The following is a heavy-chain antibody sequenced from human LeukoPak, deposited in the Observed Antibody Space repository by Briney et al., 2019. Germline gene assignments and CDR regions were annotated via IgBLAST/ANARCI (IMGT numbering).Heavy chain of an antibody. CDR1: GFTFSSYA. D-gene: IGHD3-10*01. CDR2: ISGSGGST. V-gene: IGHV3-23*01. Sequence: GGSLRLSCAASGFTFSSYAISWVRQAPGKGLEWVPTISGSGGSTYYADSVEGRFTISRDNSKNTMYLQMNSLRAEDTAVYYCAKAIKGSGKGYYFDYWGQGTLVTVSS. CDR3: AKAIKGSGKGYYFDY. J-gene: IGHJ4*02.